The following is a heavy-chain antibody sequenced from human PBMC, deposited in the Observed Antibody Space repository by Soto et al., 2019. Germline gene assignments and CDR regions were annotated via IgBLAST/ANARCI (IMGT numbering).Heavy chain of an antibody. Sequence: QVQLQESGPGLVKPSQTLSLTCTVSGGSISSGGYYWSWIRQHPGKGLEWIGYIYYSGSTYYNPSLQSRLTIAVDTSKNQFSLKLSSVTAADTAVYYCARDPGVRFLEWFPRAFSVWGQGTLVTVSS. CDR3: ARDPGVRFLEWFPRAFSV. D-gene: IGHD3-3*01. V-gene: IGHV4-31*03. CDR2: IYYSGST. J-gene: IGHJ4*02. CDR1: GGSISSGGYY.